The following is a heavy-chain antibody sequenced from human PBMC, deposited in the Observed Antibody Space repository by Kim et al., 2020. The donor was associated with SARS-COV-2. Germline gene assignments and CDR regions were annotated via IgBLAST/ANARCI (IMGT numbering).Heavy chain of an antibody. CDR3: ARDSIDV. CDR2: NGNT. V-gene: IGHV1-3*01. J-gene: IGHJ6*02. Sequence: NGNTKYSQEFQGRVTITRDTSASTAYMELSSLRSEDTAVYYCARDSIDVWGQGTTVTVSS.